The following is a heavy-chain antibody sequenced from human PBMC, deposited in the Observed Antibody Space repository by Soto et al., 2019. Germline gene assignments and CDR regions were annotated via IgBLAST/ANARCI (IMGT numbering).Heavy chain of an antibody. J-gene: IGHJ5*02. CDR2: INSDGSIT. CDR3: ATVATGSYYWFGP. CDR1: GFTFSSYW. D-gene: IGHD1-26*01. V-gene: IGHV3-74*01. Sequence: GGSLRLSCTASGFTFSSYWMHWVRQAPGKGLVWVSRINSDGSITTYADSVKGRFTISRDNAKNTLYLQMNSLSAEDTAVYYCATVATGSYYWFGPWGQGILVTVSS.